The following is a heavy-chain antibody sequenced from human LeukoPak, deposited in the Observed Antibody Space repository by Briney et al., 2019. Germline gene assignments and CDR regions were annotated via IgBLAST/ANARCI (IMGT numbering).Heavy chain of an antibody. CDR1: GFTFSSYA. J-gene: IGHJ4*02. CDR2: ISYDGSNK. Sequence: WGSLRLSCAASGFTFSSYAMHWVRQAPGKGLEWVAVISYDGSNKYYADSVKGRFTISRDNSKNTLYLQMNSLRAEDTAVYYCARDFELTTYFNYYFDYWGQGTLVTVSS. CDR3: ARDFELTTYFNYYFDY. D-gene: IGHD1-14*01. V-gene: IGHV3-30-3*01.